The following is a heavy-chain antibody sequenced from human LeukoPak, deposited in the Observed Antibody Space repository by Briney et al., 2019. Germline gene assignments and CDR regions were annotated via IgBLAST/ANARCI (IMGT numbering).Heavy chain of an antibody. CDR3: AKDTGSGYDYFSYYFDY. CDR2: IFPSGGEI. D-gene: IGHD5-12*01. V-gene: IGHV3-23*01. Sequence: GGSLRLSCAASGFTFSTFAMIWVRQPPGKGLEWVSSIFPSGGEIHYADSVRGRFTISRDNSKNTLYLQMNSLRAEDTAVYYCAKDTGSGYDYFSYYFDYWGQGTLVTVSS. CDR1: GFTFSTFA. J-gene: IGHJ4*02.